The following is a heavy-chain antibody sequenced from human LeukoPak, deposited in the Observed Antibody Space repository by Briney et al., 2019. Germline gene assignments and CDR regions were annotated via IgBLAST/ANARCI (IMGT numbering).Heavy chain of an antibody. CDR1: GFIFSTYS. J-gene: IGHJ4*02. Sequence: GGSLRLSCATSGFIFSTYSLNWVRQAPGKGLEWVSSITGSSNFMYYADSVKGRFTISRDNAKNSLFLQMNSLRAEDTAMYYCARSEDYCSGGSCYAHWGQGILVTVSS. CDR3: ARSEDYCSGGSCYAH. CDR2: ITGSSNFM. D-gene: IGHD2-15*01. V-gene: IGHV3-21*06.